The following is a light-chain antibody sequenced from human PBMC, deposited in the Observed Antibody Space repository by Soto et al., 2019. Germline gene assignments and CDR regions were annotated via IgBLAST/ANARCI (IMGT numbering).Light chain of an antibody. V-gene: IGKV1-5*03. Sequence: DIQMTQSPSSLSASVGDRVTITCRASQGISTYLNWYQQKPGKAPKLLIYKASTLESGVPSNFSGSGSGTDFTLTISSLQSEDFAVYYCQQYDNWPWTFGQGTKVDIK. CDR1: QGISTY. CDR3: QQYDNWPWT. CDR2: KAS. J-gene: IGKJ1*01.